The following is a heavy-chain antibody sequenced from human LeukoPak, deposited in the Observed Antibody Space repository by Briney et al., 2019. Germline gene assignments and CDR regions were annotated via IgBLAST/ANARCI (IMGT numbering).Heavy chain of an antibody. D-gene: IGHD2-2*01. CDR2: IWYDGSYK. Sequence: PGGSLRLSCAASGFTFSNYGMHWVRQAPGKGLEWVAVIWYDGSYKSYGDSVKGRFTISRDNSKNTLFLQMNSLRADDTAVYYCARIGCSSTGCGLYFDYWGQGTLVTVSS. CDR3: ARIGCSSTGCGLYFDY. J-gene: IGHJ4*02. CDR1: GFTFSNYG. V-gene: IGHV3-33*01.